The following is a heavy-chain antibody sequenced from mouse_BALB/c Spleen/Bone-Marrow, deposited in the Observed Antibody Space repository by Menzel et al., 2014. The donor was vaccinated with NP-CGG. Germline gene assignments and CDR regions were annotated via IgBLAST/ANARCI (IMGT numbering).Heavy chain of an antibody. CDR1: GFTFTDYY. CDR3: ARDYGNYVRFAY. V-gene: IGHV7-3*02. Sequence: EVQLVESGGGLVQPGGSLRLSCATSGFTFTDYYMSWVRQPPGKALEWLGFIRNKANGYTTEYGASVKGRFTISRDNSQSILYLQMNTLRAEDSATYYCARDYGNYVRFAYWGQGTLVTVSA. CDR2: IRNKANGYTT. D-gene: IGHD2-1*01. J-gene: IGHJ3*01.